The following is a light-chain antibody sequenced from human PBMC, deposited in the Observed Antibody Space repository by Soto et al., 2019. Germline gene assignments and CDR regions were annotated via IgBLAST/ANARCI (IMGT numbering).Light chain of an antibody. CDR1: QGISSY. CDR2: AAS. J-gene: IGKJ5*01. V-gene: IGKV1-9*01. Sequence: DIQLTQSPSFLSASVGDRVTITCRASQGISSYLGWYQQKPGKAPQLLIYAASTLQSGGPSRFSGSGSGTEFTLTISSLQPEDFAAYYCQQLHTFPVTFGQGTRLEMK. CDR3: QQLHTFPVT.